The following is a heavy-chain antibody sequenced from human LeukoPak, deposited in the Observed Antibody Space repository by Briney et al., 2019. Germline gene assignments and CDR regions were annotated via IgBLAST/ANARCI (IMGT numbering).Heavy chain of an antibody. D-gene: IGHD1-26*01. CDR2: SDGSIT. Sequence: GGSLRLSCAASGFTFSSYWMHWVRQAPGKGLVWVSRSDGSITTYADSGRGRFTISRDNAKSTLYLQMNSLRAEDTAVYYCAKVDLGWEPKMGPLRYWGQGTLVTVSS. CDR3: AKVDLGWEPKMGPLRY. CDR1: GFTFSSYW. J-gene: IGHJ4*02. V-gene: IGHV3-74*01.